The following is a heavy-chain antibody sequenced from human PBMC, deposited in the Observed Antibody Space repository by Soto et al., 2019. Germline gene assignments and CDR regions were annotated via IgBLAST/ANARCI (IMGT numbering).Heavy chain of an antibody. V-gene: IGHV4-39*01. CDR1: GGSVSSCCNY. D-gene: IGHD6-6*01. CDR2: IHNSGST. CDR3: ARGLSSPSATGI. Sequence: QPQLQESGPGLVKPSETLSLTCTVSGGSVSSCCNYWGWVRQPPGKGLEWIGSIHNSGSTSYNPSLRSRVTISVDTPKNQFSLTLTSVTAADTAEYYCARGLSSPSATGIWGQGILVTVSS. J-gene: IGHJ4*02.